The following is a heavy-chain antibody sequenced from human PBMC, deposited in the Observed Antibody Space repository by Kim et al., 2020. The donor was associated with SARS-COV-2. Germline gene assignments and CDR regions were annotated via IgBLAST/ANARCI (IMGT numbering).Heavy chain of an antibody. CDR2: IVASGGST. V-gene: IGHV3-23*01. J-gene: IGHJ4*02. CDR1: GFTFSSYA. Sequence: GGSLRLSCAASGFTFSSYAMSWVRQAPGKGLEWVSAIVASGGSTYYADSVKGRFTISRDNSQSTLYLQVNTLRAEDTADYYCAKDDGYGGNLFDYWGQGT. D-gene: IGHD4-17*01. CDR3: AKDDGYGGNLFDY.